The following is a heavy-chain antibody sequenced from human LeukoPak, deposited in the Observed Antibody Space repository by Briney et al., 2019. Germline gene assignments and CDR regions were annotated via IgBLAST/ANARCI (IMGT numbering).Heavy chain of an antibody. D-gene: IGHD6-19*01. J-gene: IGHJ3*02. CDR1: DGSISSSLYY. V-gene: IGHV4-39*01. CDR2: IYYSGST. CDR3: ARQGAGGRAFDI. Sequence: SETLSLTCTVSDGSISSSLYYWGWIRPPPGKGLEWIGIIYYSGSTYYNPSLKSRVTISVGTSKNQVSLRLSSVTAADTAVYYCARQGAGGRAFDIWGQGTMVTVSS.